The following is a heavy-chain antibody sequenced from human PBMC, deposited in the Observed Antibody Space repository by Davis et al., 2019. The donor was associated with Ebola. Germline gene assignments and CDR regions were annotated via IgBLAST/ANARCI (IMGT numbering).Heavy chain of an antibody. CDR3: ARLPLYYYYGMDV. V-gene: IGHV4-4*08. Sequence: SETLSLTCTVAGDSISNFYWNWIRQPPGQGLEWIGNIYHTGSTYYKSSLKSRVTISVDTSKNQFSLKLSSVTAADTAVYYCARLPLYYYYGMDVWGQGTTVTVSS. J-gene: IGHJ6*02. CDR1: GDSISNFY. D-gene: IGHD2-2*01. CDR2: IYHTGST.